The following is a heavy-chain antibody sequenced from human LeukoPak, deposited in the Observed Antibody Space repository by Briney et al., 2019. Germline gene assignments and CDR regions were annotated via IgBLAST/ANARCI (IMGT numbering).Heavy chain of an antibody. J-gene: IGHJ3*02. V-gene: IGHV1-2*02. CDR2: RNPNSGGT. CDR1: GYTFTGHY. CDR3: ARPGELLEDDAFVI. D-gene: IGHD1-26*01. Sequence: ASEKVSCKASGYTFTGHYIHWVTQAPGQGLEWMRWRNPNSGGTNYTLKLEGRVTMTSDTSISTAYMELSRLRSDDTAVYYCARPGELLEDDAFVIWVQGTMVTVSS.